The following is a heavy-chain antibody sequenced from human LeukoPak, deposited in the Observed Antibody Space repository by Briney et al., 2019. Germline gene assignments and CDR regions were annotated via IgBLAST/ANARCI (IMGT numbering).Heavy chain of an antibody. CDR2: INHSGST. CDR1: GGSFSGYY. Sequence: SETLSLTCAVYGGSFSGYYWSWIRQPPGKGLEWIGEINHSGSTNYNPSLKSRVIISVDTSKNQFSLKLSSVTAADTAVYYCASSGTTGTNLDYWGQGTLVTVSS. CDR3: ASSGTTGTNLDY. J-gene: IGHJ4*02. V-gene: IGHV4-34*01. D-gene: IGHD1-1*01.